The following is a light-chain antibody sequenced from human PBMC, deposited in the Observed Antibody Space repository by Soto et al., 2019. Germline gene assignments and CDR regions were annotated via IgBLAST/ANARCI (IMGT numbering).Light chain of an antibody. V-gene: IGKV1-9*01. Sequence: DIQLTQSPSFLSASVGDRVTITCRASQGISSHLAWYQQKPGKAPNLLIYDASTLQGGVPSRFSGSGSGTEFSLTISSLQPEDFATYYCQQLNSYSLTFGGGTKAEIK. CDR1: QGISSH. CDR3: QQLNSYSLT. J-gene: IGKJ4*01. CDR2: DAS.